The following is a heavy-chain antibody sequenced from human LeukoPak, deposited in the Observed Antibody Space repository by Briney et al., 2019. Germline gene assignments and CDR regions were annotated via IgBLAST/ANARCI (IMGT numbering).Heavy chain of an antibody. D-gene: IGHD6-13*01. CDR3: ARDRSSWYRKDAFDV. V-gene: IGHV3-7*01. Sequence: GGSLRLSCAASGFTFSSYWMTWVRQAPGEGLEWVANIKEDESEKYYLDSVKGRFTISRDNAKNSLYLQMNSLRAEDTAVYYCARDRSSWYRKDAFDVWGQGTMVTVSS. CDR2: IKEDESEK. J-gene: IGHJ3*01. CDR1: GFTFSSYW.